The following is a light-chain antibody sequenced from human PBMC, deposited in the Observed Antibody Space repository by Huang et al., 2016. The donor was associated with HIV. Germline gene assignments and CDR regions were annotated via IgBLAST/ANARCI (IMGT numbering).Light chain of an antibody. J-gene: IGKJ4*01. Sequence: EIVLTQSPATLSLSPGERATLSCRASQSVNSNLVWYQQKPGQSPRLLLYAASNRATGIPARFSGSLSVTDFTLTISSLEPEDFAVYYCQQRSNWPPIFGGGTKVEIK. CDR1: QSVNSN. CDR3: QQRSNWPPI. V-gene: IGKV3-11*01. CDR2: AAS.